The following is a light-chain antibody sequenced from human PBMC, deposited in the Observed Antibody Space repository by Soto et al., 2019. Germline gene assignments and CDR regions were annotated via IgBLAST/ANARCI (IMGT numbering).Light chain of an antibody. V-gene: IGKV3-11*01. Sequence: EIVLAQSTLTLSLSPGERAPLSCRASQSVRTYLAWYQVKPGQAPRLLIYDASSRASGVPARFSGSGSGTDFTLTISSLEPEDFAVYFCQQYNNWPWTFGQGTKVDIK. CDR1: QSVRTY. J-gene: IGKJ1*01. CDR2: DAS. CDR3: QQYNNWPWT.